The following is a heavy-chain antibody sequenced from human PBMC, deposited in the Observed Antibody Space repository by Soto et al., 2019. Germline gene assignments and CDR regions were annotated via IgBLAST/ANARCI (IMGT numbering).Heavy chain of an antibody. V-gene: IGHV4-59*01. J-gene: IGHJ6*03. CDR3: ARIYYDILTGYSHSYYYYMDV. CDR1: GGSISSYY. Sequence: SETLSLTCTVSGGSISSYYWSWIRQPPGKGLEWIGYIYYSGSTNYNPSLKSRVTISVDTSKNQFSLKLSSVTAADTAVYYCARIYYDILTGYSHSYYYYMDVWGKGTTVTVSS. D-gene: IGHD3-9*01. CDR2: IYYSGST.